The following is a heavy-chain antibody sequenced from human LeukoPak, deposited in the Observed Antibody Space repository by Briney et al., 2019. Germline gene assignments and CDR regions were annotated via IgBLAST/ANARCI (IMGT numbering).Heavy chain of an antibody. Sequence: SVKVSCKASGGTFSSYAISWVRQAPGQGLEWMGRIIPIFGIANYAQKFQGRVTITADNSTSTAYMELSSLRSEDTAVYYCARDLGYGSGSYFPNWFDPWGQGTLVTVSS. CDR3: ARDLGYGSGSYFPNWFDP. CDR1: GGTFSSYA. J-gene: IGHJ5*02. CDR2: IIPIFGIA. V-gene: IGHV1-69*04. D-gene: IGHD3-10*01.